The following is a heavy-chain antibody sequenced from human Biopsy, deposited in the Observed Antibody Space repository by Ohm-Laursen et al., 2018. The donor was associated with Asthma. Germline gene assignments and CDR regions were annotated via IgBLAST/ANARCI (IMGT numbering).Heavy chain of an antibody. D-gene: IGHD5-12*01. CDR1: GDSLGSFINYA. CDR2: LIPVLGTA. Sequence: SSVKVSCKASGDSLGSFINYAISWERQAPRQGLEWMGGLIPVLGTADYAPMFEGRVTITADESTSTAYLVLPSLRFEDTAVYYCARGYSGTDRIVYYYSGMEVWGQGTTVTVSS. CDR3: ARGYSGTDRIVYYYSGMEV. J-gene: IGHJ6*02. V-gene: IGHV1-69*01.